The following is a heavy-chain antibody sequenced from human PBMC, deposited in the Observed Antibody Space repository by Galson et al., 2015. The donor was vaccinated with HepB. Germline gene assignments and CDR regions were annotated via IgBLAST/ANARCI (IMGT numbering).Heavy chain of an antibody. CDR1: GFTFSSYS. J-gene: IGHJ6*03. D-gene: IGHD3-3*01. Sequence: SLRLSCAASGFTFSSYSMNWVRQAPGKGLEWVSSISSSSSYIYYADSVKGRFTISRDNAKNSLYLQMNSLRAEDTAVYYCARDFSAYYDFWSGYYNYYYYYMDVWGKGTTVTVSS. CDR2: ISSSSSYI. V-gene: IGHV3-21*01. CDR3: ARDFSAYYDFWSGYYNYYYYYMDV.